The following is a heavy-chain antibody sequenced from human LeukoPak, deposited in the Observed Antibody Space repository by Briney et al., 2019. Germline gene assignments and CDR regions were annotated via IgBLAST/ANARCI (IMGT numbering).Heavy chain of an antibody. CDR1: GFNFNSFA. Sequence: TGGSLRLSCAASGFNFNSFAMNWVRQAPGKGLEWISYISSSSSTIYYSDSVKGRFSISRDNAKNSVYLEMNSPRDEDTAVYYCARVGGYQLPKFDYWGRGTLVTVSS. CDR3: ARVGGYQLPKFDY. CDR2: ISSSSSTI. D-gene: IGHD2-2*01. V-gene: IGHV3-48*02. J-gene: IGHJ4*02.